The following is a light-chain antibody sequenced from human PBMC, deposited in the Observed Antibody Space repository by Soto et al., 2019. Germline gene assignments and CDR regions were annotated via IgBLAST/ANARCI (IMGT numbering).Light chain of an antibody. J-gene: IGKJ5*01. CDR3: QQYYSTPPIT. CDR1: QSVLYSSNNKNY. Sequence: DIVMTQSPDSLAVSLGERATINCKSSQSVLYSSNNKNYLAWYQQKPGQPPKLLIYWASTRESGVPDRFIGSGSGTDFTLSICSLQAEDVAVYYCQQYYSTPPITFGQGTRLEIK. CDR2: WAS. V-gene: IGKV4-1*01.